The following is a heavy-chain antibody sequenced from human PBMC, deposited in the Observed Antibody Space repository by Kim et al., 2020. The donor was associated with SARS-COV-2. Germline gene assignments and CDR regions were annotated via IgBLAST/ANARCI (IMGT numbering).Heavy chain of an antibody. CDR2: MSGDASTT. V-gene: IGHV3-74*01. CDR1: GFTFRSYW. CDR3: ARGMFRNGLDV. J-gene: IGHJ6*02. D-gene: IGHD1-1*01. Sequence: GGSLRLSCAASGFTFRSYWIHWVRQAPGKGLVWVSRMSGDASTTNYADSVKGRFTMSRDNAENTVYLQMNSLRGDDTAVYYCARGMFRNGLDVWGQGTTVTVSS.